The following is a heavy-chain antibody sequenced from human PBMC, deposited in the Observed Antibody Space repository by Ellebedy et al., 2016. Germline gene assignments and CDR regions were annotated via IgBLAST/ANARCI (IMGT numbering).Heavy chain of an antibody. CDR3: ARAKYSSSWYPLYNWFDP. J-gene: IGHJ5*02. Sequence: ASVKVCCXASGYTFTSYGISWVRQAPGQGLEWMGWISAYNGNTNYAQKFQGRVTITADESTSTAYMELSSLRSEDTAVYYCARAKYSSSWYPLYNWFDPWGQGTLVTVSS. CDR2: ISAYNGNT. D-gene: IGHD6-13*01. V-gene: IGHV1-18*01. CDR1: GYTFTSYG.